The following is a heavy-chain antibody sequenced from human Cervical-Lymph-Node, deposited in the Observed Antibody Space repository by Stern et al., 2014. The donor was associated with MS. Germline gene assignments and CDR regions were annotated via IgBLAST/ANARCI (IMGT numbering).Heavy chain of an antibody. CDR1: GYTFTGNY. V-gene: IGHV1-2*06. J-gene: IGHJ6*02. CDR2: INPNSGGT. Sequence: QVQLVHSGAEVKKPGASVKVSCKASGYTFTGNYMHWVRQAPGQGLEWMGRINPNSGGTKDAQKFQGRVAMARDTSSSTAYMELSRLRSDDTAVYYCARGTYFDYYYYGMDVWGQGTTVTVSS. CDR3: ARGTYFDYYYYGMDV. D-gene: IGHD3-9*01.